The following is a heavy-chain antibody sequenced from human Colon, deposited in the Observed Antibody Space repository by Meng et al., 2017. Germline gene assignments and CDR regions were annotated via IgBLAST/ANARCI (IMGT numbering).Heavy chain of an antibody. CDR1: GGTCSTKA. V-gene: IGHV1-69*06. D-gene: IGHD6-19*01. J-gene: IGHJ4*02. Sequence: VHPVQVGAEVTRPGCPAKVPSKASGGTCSTKAISWVRQGRGQGLEWMGGIIPLFGTTNYAQKFQGRVSITADKSTSTSYMELSSLTSDDTAVYSCVSGKSRGWDYLDYWGQGTLVTVSS. CDR2: IIPLFGTT. CDR3: VSGKSRGWDYLDY.